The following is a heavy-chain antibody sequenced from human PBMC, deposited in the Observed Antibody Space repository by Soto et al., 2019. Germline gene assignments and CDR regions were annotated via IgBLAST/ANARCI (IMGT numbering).Heavy chain of an antibody. J-gene: IGHJ5*02. Sequence: TLSLTCTVSGGSISSRGYYWSWIRQHPGKGLEWIGYIYYSGSTYYNPSLKSRVTISVDTSKNQFSLKLSSVTAADTAVYYCAREKNYYDSSGYYHNWFDPWGQGTLVTVSS. V-gene: IGHV4-31*03. CDR1: GGSISSRGYY. D-gene: IGHD3-22*01. CDR3: AREKNYYDSSGYYHNWFDP. CDR2: IYYSGST.